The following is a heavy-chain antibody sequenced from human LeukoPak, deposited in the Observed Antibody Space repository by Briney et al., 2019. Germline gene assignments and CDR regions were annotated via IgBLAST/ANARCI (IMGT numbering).Heavy chain of an antibody. J-gene: IGHJ5*02. CDR2: IRPSGDNT. V-gene: IGHV3-23*01. D-gene: IGHD6-19*01. Sequence: GGSLRLSCAASGFTFSSYDMTWVRQAPGRGLEWGSSIRPSGDNTYYGDSVKGRFTISRDNSKNTVYLQMNNMRVAATAVYYCARVAGWHWFDHWGQGTLVTVSS. CDR3: ARVAGWHWFDH. CDR1: GFTFSSYD.